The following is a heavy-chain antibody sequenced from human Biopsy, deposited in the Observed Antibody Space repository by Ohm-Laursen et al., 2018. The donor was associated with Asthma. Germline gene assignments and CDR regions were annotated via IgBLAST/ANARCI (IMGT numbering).Heavy chain of an antibody. Sequence: TLSLTCTVSYGSITSGGYYWTWIRQHPGKGLEWIGFIYYSGSTYYNPSLKSRVTISVDTSKNQFFLRLSSVTAADTAVYYCARAQDYYDSRGYYRSFDYWGQGTLVTVSS. CDR3: ARAQDYYDSRGYYRSFDY. V-gene: IGHV4-31*03. J-gene: IGHJ4*02. CDR1: YGSITSGGYY. CDR2: IYYSGST. D-gene: IGHD3-22*01.